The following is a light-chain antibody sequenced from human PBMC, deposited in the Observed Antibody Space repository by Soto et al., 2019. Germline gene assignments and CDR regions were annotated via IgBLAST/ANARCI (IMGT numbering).Light chain of an antibody. Sequence: DIQLTQSPPFLSASVGDRVTITCRASQGISRYLAWYQQKPGKIPKLLIYSASTLQTGVPSRFSGSGSGTEFTLTIRSLQPEDFASYYCQQLTSYPTFGRGPSWRSN. CDR2: SAS. J-gene: IGKJ2*01. V-gene: IGKV1-9*01. CDR3: QQLTSYPT. CDR1: QGISRY.